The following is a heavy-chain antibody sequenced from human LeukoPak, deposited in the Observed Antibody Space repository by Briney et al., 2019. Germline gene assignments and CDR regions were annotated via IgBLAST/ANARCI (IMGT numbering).Heavy chain of an antibody. CDR1: GGSLSGYY. J-gene: IGHJ3*02. D-gene: IGHD3-16*02. Sequence: SETLSLTCDVYGGSLSGYYWIWIRQSPGKGLEWIGNTYYSGTTYYNPSLKSRVTISLDTSKNQFSLNLSSVTAADTAVYYCARDIYSYGGLVAFDIWGQGTMVTVSS. CDR3: ARDIYSYGGLVAFDI. V-gene: IGHV4-34*11. CDR2: TYYSGTT.